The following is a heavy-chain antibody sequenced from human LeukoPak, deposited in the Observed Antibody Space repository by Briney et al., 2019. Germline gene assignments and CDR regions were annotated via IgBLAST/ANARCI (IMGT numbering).Heavy chain of an antibody. J-gene: IGHJ4*02. V-gene: IGHV3-74*01. D-gene: IGHD1-26*01. Sequence: GGSLRPSCEVSGFSVSSYWMHWVRQAPGKGLVWVSRIKSDGSSTSYADSVKGRFTISRDNAKKTLYLQMDSLRDEDTAVYYCATSKWELPSPYDYWGQGTLVTVSS. CDR2: IKSDGSST. CDR3: ATSKWELPSPYDY. CDR1: GFSVSSYW.